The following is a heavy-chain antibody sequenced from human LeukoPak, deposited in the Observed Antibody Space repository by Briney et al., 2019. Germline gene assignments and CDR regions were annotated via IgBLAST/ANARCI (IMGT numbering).Heavy chain of an antibody. CDR2: IGGSGGGT. J-gene: IGHJ3*01. CDR1: GFIFSNYA. V-gene: IGHV3-23*01. D-gene: IGHD5-24*01. Sequence: QTGGSLRLSCAAPGFIFSNYAMSWVRQAPGKGLEWVSVIGGSGGGTYYADSVKGRFTISRDNSKDTLYLQMNSLRADYTAGYYCAKRRDGYTQGWRQGTMVTVSS. CDR3: AKRRDGYTQG.